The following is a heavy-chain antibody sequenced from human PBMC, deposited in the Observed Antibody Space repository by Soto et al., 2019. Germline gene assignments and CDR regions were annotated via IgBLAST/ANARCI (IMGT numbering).Heavy chain of an antibody. V-gene: IGHV1-69*13. Sequence: SVKVSCKASGGTFSSYAISWVRQAPGQGLEWMGGIIPIFGTANYAQKFQGRVTIIADESTSTAYMELSSLRSEDTAVYYCASTQLSITMIVVVMDYYYGMDVWRQGTTVTASS. CDR1: GGTFSSYA. CDR2: IIPIFGTA. D-gene: IGHD3-22*01. J-gene: IGHJ6*02. CDR3: ASTQLSITMIVVVMDYYYGMDV.